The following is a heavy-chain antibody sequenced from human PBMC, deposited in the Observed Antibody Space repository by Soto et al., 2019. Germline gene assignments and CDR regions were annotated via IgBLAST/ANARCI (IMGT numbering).Heavy chain of an antibody. Sequence: GGSLRLSCAASGFTFSSYAMSWVRQAPGKGLEWVSAISGSGGSTYYADSVKGRFTISRDNSKNTLYLQMNSLRAEDTAVYYCAVQSHGSSPEPLDYWGQGTLVTVSS. V-gene: IGHV3-23*01. CDR3: AVQSHGSSPEPLDY. D-gene: IGHD6-6*01. CDR2: ISGSGGST. CDR1: GFTFSSYA. J-gene: IGHJ4*02.